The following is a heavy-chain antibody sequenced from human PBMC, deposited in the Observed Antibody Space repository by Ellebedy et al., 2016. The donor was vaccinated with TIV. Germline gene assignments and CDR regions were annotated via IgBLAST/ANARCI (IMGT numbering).Heavy chain of an antibody. J-gene: IGHJ4*02. CDR3: ARGGPRTPGADC. Sequence: PGGSLRLSCAASGFTFSSYWMSWVRQAPGKGLEWVANIKQDGSERYYLDSVKGRFTIPRDNAKNLLYLQMNSLRAEDTAVYYCARGGPRTPGADCWGQGTLVTVSS. D-gene: IGHD1-14*01. CDR1: GFTFSSYW. V-gene: IGHV3-7*03. CDR2: IKQDGSER.